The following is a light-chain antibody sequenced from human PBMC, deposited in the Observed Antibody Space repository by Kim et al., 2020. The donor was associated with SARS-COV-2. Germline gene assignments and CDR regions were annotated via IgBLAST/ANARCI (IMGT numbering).Light chain of an antibody. CDR1: SSDVGGYNY. Sequence: QSALTQPPSASGSPGQSVTISCTGTSSDVGGYNYVSWYQQHPGKAPKLIIYEVTKRPSGVPDRFPGSKSGNTASLTVSGLQAEDEAEYYCNSYAGNNRHVFGSGTKFTVL. V-gene: IGLV2-8*01. J-gene: IGLJ1*01. CDR3: NSYAGNNRHV. CDR2: EVT.